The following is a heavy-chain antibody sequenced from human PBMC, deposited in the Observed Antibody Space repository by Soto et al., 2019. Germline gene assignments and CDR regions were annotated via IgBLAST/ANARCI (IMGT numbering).Heavy chain of an antibody. CDR1: GGTFSSYA. CDR3: AREHDSSGYYERGDFFDY. V-gene: IGHV1-69*01. Sequence: QVQLVQSGAEVKKPGSSVKVSCKASGGTFSSYAISWVRQAPGQGLEWMGGIIPIFGTANYAQKFQGRVTITADESTSTAYMELSSLRSEDTAVYYCAREHDSSGYYERGDFFDYWGQGTLVTVSS. D-gene: IGHD3-22*01. J-gene: IGHJ4*02. CDR2: IIPIFGTA.